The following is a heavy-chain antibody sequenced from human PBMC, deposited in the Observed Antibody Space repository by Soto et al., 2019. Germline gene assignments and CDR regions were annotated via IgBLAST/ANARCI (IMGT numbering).Heavy chain of an antibody. Sequence: SVTLSLTCTVSGGSIISNIYYWAWIRQPPGKGLEWIGSMYYTGSTYYNPSLKSRVTIFVDTSKNQFSLILDSVTAADTAVYYCARHGAGGNWFDPWGQGTQVTVS. CDR2: MYYTGST. CDR3: ARHGAGGNWFDP. V-gene: IGHV4-39*01. D-gene: IGHD1-26*01. CDR1: GGSIISNIYY. J-gene: IGHJ5*02.